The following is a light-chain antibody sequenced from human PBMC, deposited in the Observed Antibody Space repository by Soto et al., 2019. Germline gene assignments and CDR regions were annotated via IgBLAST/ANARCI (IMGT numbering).Light chain of an antibody. CDR2: GAS. CDR1: QSIINR. CDR3: QQYNQWSSIT. J-gene: IGKJ5*01. Sequence: EIVMTQSPATLSVSPGERATLSCRASQSIINRLGWYQQKPGQAPRLLIYGASTRATDVPARFSGSGSGTEFTLTISSLQSEDFAVYYCQQYNQWSSITFGQGTRLEIK. V-gene: IGKV3-15*01.